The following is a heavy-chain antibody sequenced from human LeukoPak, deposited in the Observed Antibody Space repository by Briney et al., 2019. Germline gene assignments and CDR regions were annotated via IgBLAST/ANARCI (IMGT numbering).Heavy chain of an antibody. V-gene: IGHV3-23*01. CDR3: AKVGYYDSSGLSDY. D-gene: IGHD3-22*01. Sequence: PGGSLRLSCAASGFTFSSYAMSWVRQAPGKGLEWVSAISGSGGSTYYADSVKGRFTISRDNSKNTLYLQTNSLRAEDTAVYYCAKVGYYDSSGLSDYWGQGTLVTVSS. J-gene: IGHJ4*02. CDR1: GFTFSSYA. CDR2: ISGSGGST.